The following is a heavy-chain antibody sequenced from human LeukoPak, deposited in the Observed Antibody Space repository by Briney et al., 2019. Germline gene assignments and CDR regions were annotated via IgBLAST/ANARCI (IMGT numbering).Heavy chain of an antibody. D-gene: IGHD2-21*02. CDR1: GGSISSYY. CDR3: ARDAYCGGDCYID. CDR2: IYYSGST. J-gene: IGHJ4*02. V-gene: IGHV4-59*12. Sequence: SETLSLTCTVSGGSISSYYWSWIRQPPGKGLEWIGYIYYSGSTNYNPSLKSRVTISVDTSKNQFSLKLSSVTAADTAVYYCARDAYCGGDCYIDWGQGTLATVSS.